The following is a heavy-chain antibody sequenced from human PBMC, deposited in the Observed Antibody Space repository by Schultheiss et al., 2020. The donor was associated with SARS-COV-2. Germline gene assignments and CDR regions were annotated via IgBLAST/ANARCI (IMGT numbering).Heavy chain of an antibody. CDR1: GFTFSSYW. CDR3: ARDLIAAAGKGWYFDL. D-gene: IGHD6-13*01. Sequence: GGSLRLSCAASGFTFSSYWMHWVRQAPGKGLVWVSRINSDGSSTSYADSVKGRFTISRDNARNTLYLQMNSLRAEDTAVYYCARDLIAAAGKGWYFDLWGRGTLVTVSS. J-gene: IGHJ2*01. CDR2: INSDGSST. V-gene: IGHV3-74*01.